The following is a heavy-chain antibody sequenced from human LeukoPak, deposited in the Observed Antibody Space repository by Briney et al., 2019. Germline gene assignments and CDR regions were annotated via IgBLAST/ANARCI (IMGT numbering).Heavy chain of an antibody. CDR1: GGSISSGGYS. CDR3: ARESGSSGYYYGGGYFDY. J-gene: IGHJ4*02. CDR2: IYHSGST. D-gene: IGHD3-22*01. Sequence: SQTLSLTCAVSGGSISSGGYSWSWIRQPPGKGLEWIGYIYHSGSTYYNPSLKSRVTISVDRSKNQFSLKLSSVTAADTAVYYCARESGSSGYYYGGGYFDYWGQGTLVTVSS. V-gene: IGHV4-30-2*01.